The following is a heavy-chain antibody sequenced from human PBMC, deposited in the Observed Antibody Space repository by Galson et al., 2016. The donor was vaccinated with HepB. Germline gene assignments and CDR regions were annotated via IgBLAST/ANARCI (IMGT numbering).Heavy chain of an antibody. CDR3: AGWGAHASH. V-gene: IGHV3-7*03. D-gene: IGHD1-26*01. CDR2: INLGGSVG. J-gene: IGHJ4*02. CDR1: GFTFGSFW. Sequence: SLRLSCAASGFTFGSFWMNWVRQAPGKGLEWVANINLGGSVGTYVDSVKGRFTVSRDNANRILFLQMDNLGAEDTALYYCAGWGAHASHWGQGILVNVSS.